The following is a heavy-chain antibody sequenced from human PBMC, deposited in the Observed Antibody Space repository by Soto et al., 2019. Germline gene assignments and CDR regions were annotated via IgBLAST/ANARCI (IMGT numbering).Heavy chain of an antibody. Sequence: SGPTLVNPTQTLTLTCTFSGFSLSTSGMCVSWIRQPPGKALEWLARIDWDDDKYYSTSLKTRLTISKDTSKNQVVLTMTNMDPVDTATYYCARTLAARQDYYYYYYMDVWGKGTTVTV. J-gene: IGHJ6*03. V-gene: IGHV2-70*11. CDR2: IDWDDDK. D-gene: IGHD6-6*01. CDR1: GFSLSTSGMC. CDR3: ARTLAARQDYYYYYYMDV.